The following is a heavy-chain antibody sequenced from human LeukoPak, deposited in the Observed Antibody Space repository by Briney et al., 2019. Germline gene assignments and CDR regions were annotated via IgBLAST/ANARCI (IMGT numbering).Heavy chain of an antibody. CDR2: INPNSGGT. CDR3: ARAYVAARPGGWFDP. J-gene: IGHJ5*02. V-gene: IGHV1-2*02. D-gene: IGHD6-6*01. Sequence: GASVKVSCKASGYTFTGYYMHWVRQAPGQGLEWMGWINPNSGGTNYAQKFQGRVTMTRDTSISTAYMELSRLRSDDTAVYYCARAYVAARPGGWFDPWGQGTLVTVSS. CDR1: GYTFTGYY.